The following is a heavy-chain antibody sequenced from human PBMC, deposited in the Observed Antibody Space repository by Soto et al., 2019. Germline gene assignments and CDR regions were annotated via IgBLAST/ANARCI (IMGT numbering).Heavy chain of an antibody. D-gene: IGHD6-13*01. V-gene: IGHV3-30-3*01. Sequence: PGGSLRLSCAASGFTFSSYAMHWVRQAPGKGLEWVAVISYDGSNKYYADSVKGRFTISRDNSKNTLYLQMNSLRAEDTAVYYCARAGIAAAGTRKNWFDPWGQGTLVTVS. CDR3: ARAGIAAAGTRKNWFDP. J-gene: IGHJ5*02. CDR2: ISYDGSNK. CDR1: GFTFSSYA.